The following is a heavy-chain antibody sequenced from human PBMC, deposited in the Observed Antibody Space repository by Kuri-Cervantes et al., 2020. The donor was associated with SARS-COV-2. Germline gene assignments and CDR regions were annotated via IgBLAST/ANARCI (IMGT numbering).Heavy chain of an antibody. D-gene: IGHD6-25*01. CDR3: SKESLPSTATPHYFDY. V-gene: IGHV3-48*01. Sequence: GGSLRLSCEASGFSFSSYSMNWVRQAPGKGLEWVSFISSMSSNIYYAEPVKGRFTISRDNSKNTLFLQMNSQRVEYTAVYYCSKESLPSTATPHYFDYWGQGTLVTVSS. J-gene: IGHJ4*02. CDR2: ISSMSSNI. CDR1: GFSFSSYS.